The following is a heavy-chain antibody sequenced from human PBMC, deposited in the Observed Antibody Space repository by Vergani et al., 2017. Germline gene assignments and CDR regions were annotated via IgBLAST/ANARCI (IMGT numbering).Heavy chain of an antibody. CDR3: ASFESGSGYCSSTSCHVSGMDV. Sequence: QVQLQESGPGLVKPSETLSLTCTVSGGSISSYYWSWIRQPPEKGLEWIGYIYYSGSTNYNPSLKSRVTISVDTSKNQFSLKLSSVTAADTAVYYCASFESGSGYCSSTSCHVSGMDVWGQGTTVTVSS. V-gene: IGHV4-59*12. D-gene: IGHD2-2*01. CDR1: GGSISSYY. CDR2: IYYSGST. J-gene: IGHJ6*02.